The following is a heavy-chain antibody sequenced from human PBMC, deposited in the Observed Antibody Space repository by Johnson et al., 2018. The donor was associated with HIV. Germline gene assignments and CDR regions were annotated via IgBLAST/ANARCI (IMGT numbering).Heavy chain of an antibody. CDR1: GFTVTSNY. CDR3: ARAGPWASSPLPFDI. D-gene: IGHD2-15*01. J-gene: IGHJ3*02. CDR2: IYSGGIT. Sequence: VQLVESGGGLVQPGGSLRLSCVASGFTVTSNYMSWVRQAPGKGLEWVSIIYSGGITYYTDSVKGRFTISRDNSKNALYRQMNSLRAEDTAVYYWARAGPWASSPLPFDIWGQGTMVTVSS. V-gene: IGHV3-53*01.